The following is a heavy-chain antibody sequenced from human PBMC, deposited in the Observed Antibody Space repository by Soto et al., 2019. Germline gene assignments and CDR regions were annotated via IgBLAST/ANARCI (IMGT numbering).Heavy chain of an antibody. CDR1: GFTVSNAW. J-gene: IGHJ4*02. CDR2: IKSKTDGGTT. CDR3: TTASGVVVIPNNYFDY. D-gene: IGHD3-22*01. V-gene: IGHV3-15*07. Sequence: EVQLVESGGGVVKPGGSLRLSCAASGFTVSNAWMNWVRHAPGKGLEWVGRIKSKTDGGTTDYAAPVKGRFTISRDDSTNTLYLQMNSPKTEDTAVYYCTTASGVVVIPNNYFDYWGQGSLVTVSS.